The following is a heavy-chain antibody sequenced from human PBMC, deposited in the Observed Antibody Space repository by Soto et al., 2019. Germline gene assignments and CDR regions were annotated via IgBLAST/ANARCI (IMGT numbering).Heavy chain of an antibody. V-gene: IGHV3-53*01. J-gene: IGHJ6*02. CDR2: IYPAGST. CDR1: GFTVSSNY. CDR3: ARDPGDGMDV. Sequence: GGSLRLSCASSGFTVSSNYMSWVRQAPGKGLEWVSIIYPAGSTYYADSVQGRFTISRDNSKNTLYLQMNSLRDEDTAVYYCARDPGDGMDVWGQGTTVTVSS. D-gene: IGHD3-10*01.